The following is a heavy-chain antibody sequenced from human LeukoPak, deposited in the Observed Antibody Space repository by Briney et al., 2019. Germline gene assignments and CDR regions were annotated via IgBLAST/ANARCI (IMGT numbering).Heavy chain of an antibody. D-gene: IGHD2-15*01. CDR2: INPNSGGT. CDR3: ARGPRYCSGGSCYYFDY. V-gene: IGHV1-2*02. CDR1: GYTFTCYY. Sequence: ASVKVSCKASGYTFTCYYMHWVRQAPGQGLEWMGWINPNSGGTNYAQKFQGRVTMTRDTSISTAYMELSRLRSDDTAVYYCARGPRYCSGGSCYYFDYWGQGTLVTVSS. J-gene: IGHJ4*02.